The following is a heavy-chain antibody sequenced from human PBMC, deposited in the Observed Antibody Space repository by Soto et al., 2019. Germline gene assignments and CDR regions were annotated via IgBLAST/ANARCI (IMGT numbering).Heavy chain of an antibody. J-gene: IGHJ5*02. CDR3: ARGRKGYPARLPTFDP. Sequence: SETLSLTCAVYGWSFSGYYWSWIRQPPGKGLEWIGEINHSGSTNYNPSLKSRVTISVDTSKNQFSLKLSSVTAADTAVYYCARGRKGYPARLPTFDPWGQGTLVTVSS. V-gene: IGHV4-34*01. CDR2: INHSGST. D-gene: IGHD5-18*01. CDR1: GWSFSGYY.